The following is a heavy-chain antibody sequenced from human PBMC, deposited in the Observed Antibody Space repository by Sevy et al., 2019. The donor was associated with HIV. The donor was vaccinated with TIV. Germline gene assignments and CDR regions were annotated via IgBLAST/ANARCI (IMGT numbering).Heavy chain of an antibody. Sequence: GGSLRLSCAASGFSFDEYGMNWVRQGPGKGLEWVSGISRNSGTIDYADSVKGRFTICRDNAKNSLYLQMNSLRAEDTALYYCAKGRGGGTYYFDYWGQGTLVTVSS. V-gene: IGHV3-9*01. CDR2: ISRNSGTI. CDR1: GFSFDEYG. CDR3: AKGRGGGTYYFDY. D-gene: IGHD3-16*01. J-gene: IGHJ4*02.